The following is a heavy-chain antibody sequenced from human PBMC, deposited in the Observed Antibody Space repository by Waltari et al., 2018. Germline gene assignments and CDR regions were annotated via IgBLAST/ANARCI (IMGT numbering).Heavy chain of an antibody. J-gene: IGHJ4*02. V-gene: IGHV3-23*01. CDR2: ITGSGGRT. D-gene: IGHD5-12*01. CDR1: GFTFSSYA. CDR3: AKVGDSGYAYAYYDH. Sequence: EVQVLESGGGLVQPGGSLRLSCAASGFTFSSYAMTWVRQPPGKGLEWVSGITGSGGRTYYADSGKGRFTISRDNSKNTLYLQMNSLRAEDTAVYYCAKVGDSGYAYAYYDHWGQGTLVTVSS.